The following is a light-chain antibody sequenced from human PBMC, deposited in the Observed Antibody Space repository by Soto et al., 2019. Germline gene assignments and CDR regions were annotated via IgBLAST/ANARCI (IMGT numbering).Light chain of an antibody. CDR3: LQHNNYPPIT. CDR2: DVS. CDR1: QGVRNA. Sequence: DIQMTQSPSSLSASVGDRVTITCRASQGVRNALAWYQQKPGKAPKRLIYDVSSLQSGVPSRFSGSGSGTEFTLTISNLQPEDFATYYCLQHNNYPPITFGQGTRLEIK. V-gene: IGKV1-17*02. J-gene: IGKJ5*01.